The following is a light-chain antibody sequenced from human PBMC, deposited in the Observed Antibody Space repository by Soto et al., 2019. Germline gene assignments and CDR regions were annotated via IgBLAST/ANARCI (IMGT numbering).Light chain of an antibody. V-gene: IGKV1-5*03. CDR2: QAS. CDR3: QQYNSYPWT. CDR1: QNVNNW. Sequence: DIPMTQSASTLSASVGDRVTITCRASQNVNNWLAWYQQKPGKAPKLLIYQASTLQTGVPSRFSGSGSGTEVTLTISSLQPVDFATYYCQQYNSYPWTFGQGTKVDVK. J-gene: IGKJ1*01.